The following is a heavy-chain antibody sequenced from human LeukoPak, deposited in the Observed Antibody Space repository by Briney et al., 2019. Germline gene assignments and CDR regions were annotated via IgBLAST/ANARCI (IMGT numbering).Heavy chain of an antibody. Sequence: SVKVSCKASAGTFSSYAISWVRQAPGQGREWMGRIIPILGIANYAQKFQGRVTITADKSTSTAYMELSSLRSDDTAVYYCARDSGSYGYYYGMDVWGQGTTVTVSS. J-gene: IGHJ6*02. CDR1: AGTFSSYA. CDR3: ARDSGSYGYYYGMDV. D-gene: IGHD1-26*01. CDR2: IIPILGIA. V-gene: IGHV1-69*04.